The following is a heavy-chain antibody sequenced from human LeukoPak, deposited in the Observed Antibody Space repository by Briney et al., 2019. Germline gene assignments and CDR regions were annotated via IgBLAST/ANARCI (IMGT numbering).Heavy chain of an antibody. CDR2: ISAYNGNT. V-gene: IGHV1-18*01. CDR3: ARDPPSATAAALFDF. J-gene: IGHJ4*02. CDR1: GYTFTSYG. Sequence: ASVKVSCKASGYTFTSYGISWVRQAPGQGLEWMGWISAYNGNTEFAQRMQGRVTLTTDTSTNTAYMELRNLRSDDTAIYYCARDPPSATAAALFDFWGQGTLVTVSS. D-gene: IGHD2-2*01.